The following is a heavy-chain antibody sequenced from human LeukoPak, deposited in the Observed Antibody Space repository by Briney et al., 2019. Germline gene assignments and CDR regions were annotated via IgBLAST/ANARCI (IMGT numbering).Heavy chain of an antibody. CDR1: GASINISKW. CDR2: IYYSGST. CDR3: ARHESPIVVVIDS. J-gene: IGHJ4*02. Sequence: SGTLSLTCAVSGASINISKWWSWVRQPPGKGLEWIGYIYYSGSTNYNPSPKSRVTISVDTSKNQFSLKLSSVTAADTAVYYCARHESPIVVVIDSWGQGTLVTVSS. V-gene: IGHV4-4*02. D-gene: IGHD3-22*01.